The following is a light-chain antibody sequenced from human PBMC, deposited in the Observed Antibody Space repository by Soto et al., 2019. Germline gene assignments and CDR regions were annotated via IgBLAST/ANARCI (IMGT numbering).Light chain of an antibody. J-gene: IGKJ4*01. V-gene: IGKV3-11*01. CDR1: QRLSSS. Sequence: EIVLTQSPATLSLSPGERPPLSCRASQRLSSSLAWYHQKPGQAPRLLIYDASNRATGIPVRFSGSGSGTDFTLTISSLEPEDFAVYYCQQRRNWPLTFGGGTKVEIK. CDR2: DAS. CDR3: QQRRNWPLT.